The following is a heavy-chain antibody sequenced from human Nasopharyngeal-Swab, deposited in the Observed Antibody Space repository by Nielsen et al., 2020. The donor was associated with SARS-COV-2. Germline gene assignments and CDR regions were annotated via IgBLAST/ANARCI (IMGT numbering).Heavy chain of an antibody. V-gene: IGHV3-9*01. D-gene: IGHD6-13*01. J-gene: IGHJ4*02. CDR1: GFTFDDHA. CDR2: ISWQSRNI. Sequence: SLKISCAASGFTFDDHAMHWVRQAPGKGLEWVSGISWQSRNIAYADSVKGRFTISRDNAKNSLFLHMNSLRTEDTALYYCVKDRVAEGPYLSYFDYWGQGTPVTVSS. CDR3: VKDRVAEGPYLSYFDY.